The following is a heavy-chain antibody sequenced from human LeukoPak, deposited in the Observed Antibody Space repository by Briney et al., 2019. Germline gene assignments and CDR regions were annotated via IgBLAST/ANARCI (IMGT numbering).Heavy chain of an antibody. CDR3: ARVGYCSSTSCSHGAFDI. D-gene: IGHD2-2*01. J-gene: IGHJ3*02. V-gene: IGHV1-46*01. Sequence: GASVKLSCKASGYTFTSYYMHWVRQAPGQGLEWMGIINPSGGSTSNAQKFQGRVTMTRDTSTSTVYMELSSLRSEDTAVYYCARVGYCSSTSCSHGAFDIWGQGTMVTVSS. CDR2: INPSGGST. CDR1: GYTFTSYY.